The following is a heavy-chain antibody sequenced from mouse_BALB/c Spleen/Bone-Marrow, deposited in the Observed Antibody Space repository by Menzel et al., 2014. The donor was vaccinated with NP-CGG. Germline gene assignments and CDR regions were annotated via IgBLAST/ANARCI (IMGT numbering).Heavy chain of an antibody. CDR1: GFTFTDYY. Sequence: EVQLVESGGGLVQPGGSLRLSCATSGFTFTDYYMNWVRQPPGKALEWLGFIRNKANGYTTEYSASVKGRFTISRDNSQTILYLQMNTLRAEDSATYYCARDKGRVFFDYWGQGTPLTVSS. CDR2: IRNKANGYTT. V-gene: IGHV7-3*02. J-gene: IGHJ2*01. CDR3: ARDKGRVFFDY.